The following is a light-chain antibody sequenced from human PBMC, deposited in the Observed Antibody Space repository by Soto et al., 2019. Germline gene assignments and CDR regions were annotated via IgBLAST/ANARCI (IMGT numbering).Light chain of an antibody. V-gene: IGKV3-11*01. Sequence: EIVLTQFPATLSLSLGERATLSCKASQSVSNYVGWYQQKPGQAPRLLITEASDRATGIPARFSGSGSRTDFTLTISSLGLEDFAVYHCQHRGTFGQGARLEIK. J-gene: IGKJ5*01. CDR1: QSVSNY. CDR2: EAS. CDR3: QHRGT.